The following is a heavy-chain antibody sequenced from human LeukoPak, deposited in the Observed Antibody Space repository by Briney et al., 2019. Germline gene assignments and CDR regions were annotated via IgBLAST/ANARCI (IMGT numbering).Heavy chain of an antibody. CDR3: AKDRTGAFDAFDI. Sequence: VASVKVSCKASGYNFNNYGITWVRQAPGQGLEWTGRISTDNGDTTYAQKFQGRVTMTTDTFTTTVYMELRSLRFDDTALYYCAKDRTGAFDAFDIWGQGTMVTVSS. CDR2: ISTDNGDT. J-gene: IGHJ3*02. D-gene: IGHD3-16*01. CDR1: GYNFNNYG. V-gene: IGHV1-18*01.